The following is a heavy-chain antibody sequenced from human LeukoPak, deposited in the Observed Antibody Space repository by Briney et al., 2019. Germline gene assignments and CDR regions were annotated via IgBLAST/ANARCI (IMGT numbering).Heavy chain of an antibody. CDR1: GFTFRTYG. CDR2: IRYDGSNK. Sequence: GGSLRLSCAASGFTFRTYGMHWVRQAPGKGLEWVAFIRYDGSNKYYADSVKGRFTIPRDNSKNTLYLQMNSLRAEDTAVYYCARGRFHLDSSVYSSFYHWGHGTLVTVSS. V-gene: IGHV3-30*02. D-gene: IGHD3-22*01. J-gene: IGHJ4*01. CDR3: ARGRFHLDSSVYSSFYH.